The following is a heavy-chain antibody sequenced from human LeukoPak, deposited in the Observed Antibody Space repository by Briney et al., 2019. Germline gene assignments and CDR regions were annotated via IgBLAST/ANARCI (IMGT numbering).Heavy chain of an antibody. V-gene: IGHV3-64*01. J-gene: IGHJ4*02. CDR3: AKGGFGSGVLDY. CDR2: ISSNGGST. D-gene: IGHD3-10*01. CDR1: GFTFSSYA. Sequence: GGSLRLSCAASGFTFSSYAMHWVRQAPGKGLEYVSAISSNGGSTYYANSVKGRFTISRDNSKNTLYLQMGSLRAEDTALYYCAKGGFGSGVLDYWGQGTLVTVSS.